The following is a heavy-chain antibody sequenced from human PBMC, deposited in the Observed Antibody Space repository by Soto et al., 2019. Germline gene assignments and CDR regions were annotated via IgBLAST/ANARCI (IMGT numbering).Heavy chain of an antibody. CDR3: ARDHLGAYHAFHI. CDR1: GGSISSGGYS. D-gene: IGHD7-27*01. V-gene: IGHV4-30-2*01. CDR2: IYHSGST. Sequence: QLQLQESGSGLVKPSQTLSLTCAVSGGSISSGGYSWSWIRQPPGTGLEWIGYIYHSGSTYYNTSLKSRVNGSVDRSKNQFSRKLSSVTAADTAVYYCARDHLGAYHAFHIWGQGTMVTVSS. J-gene: IGHJ3*02.